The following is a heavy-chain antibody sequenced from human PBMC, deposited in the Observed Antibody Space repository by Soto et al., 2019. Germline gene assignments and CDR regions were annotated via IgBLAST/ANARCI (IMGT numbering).Heavy chain of an antibody. D-gene: IGHD3-3*01. CDR1: GGSFSGYY. J-gene: IGHJ6*02. CDR2: INHSGST. CDR3: ARSRRITIFGVVTRHYYYYGMDV. V-gene: IGHV4-34*01. Sequence: SETLSLTCAVYGGSFSGYYLSWSRQPPGKGLEWIVEINHSGSTNYNPSLKSRVTISVDTSKNQFSLKLSSVTAADTAVYYCARSRRITIFGVVTRHYYYYGMDVWGQGTTVTVSS.